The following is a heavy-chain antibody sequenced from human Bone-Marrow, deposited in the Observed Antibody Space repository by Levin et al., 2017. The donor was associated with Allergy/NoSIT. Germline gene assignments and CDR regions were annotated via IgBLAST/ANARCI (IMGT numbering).Heavy chain of an antibody. J-gene: IGHJ4*02. CDR1: GFTFSNAW. V-gene: IGHV3-15*01. Sequence: GGSLRLSCAASGFTFSNAWMSWVRQAPGQGLEWVGRIKSNSDGATTDYGAPVTGRFTISRDDSKNTLYLQMNSLKTEDTAVYYCTTAQRWELRDDYWGQGTLVTVSS. CDR3: TTAQRWELRDDY. CDR2: IKSNSDGATT. D-gene: IGHD1-26*01.